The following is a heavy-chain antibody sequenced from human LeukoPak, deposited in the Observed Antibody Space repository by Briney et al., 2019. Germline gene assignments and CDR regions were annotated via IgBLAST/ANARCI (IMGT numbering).Heavy chain of an antibody. D-gene: IGHD6-19*01. Sequence: SQTLSLTCTVSGGSISSGSYYWSWIRQPAGKGLEWIGRIYTSGSTNYNPSLKSRVTISVDTSKNQFSLKLSSVTAADTAVYYCATVESSGWYGYFDYWGQGTLVTVSS. J-gene: IGHJ4*02. CDR2: IYTSGST. CDR3: ATVESSGWYGYFDY. V-gene: IGHV4-61*02. CDR1: GGSISSGSYY.